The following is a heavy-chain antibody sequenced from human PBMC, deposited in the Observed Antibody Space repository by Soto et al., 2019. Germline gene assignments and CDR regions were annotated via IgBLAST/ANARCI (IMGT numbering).Heavy chain of an antibody. CDR2: IYYSAST. CDR1: GGSISSSSYY. D-gene: IGHD2-15*01. CDR3: ARWTIEYCSGGRCSRQYFQH. V-gene: IGHV4-39*01. J-gene: IGHJ1*01. Sequence: SEALSLTCTVSGGSISSSSYYWGWIRQPPGKGLEWIGSIYYSASTYYNPSLKSRVTISVDTSKNQFSLKLSSVTAADTAVYYCARWTIEYCSGGRCSRQYFQHWGQGTLVTVS.